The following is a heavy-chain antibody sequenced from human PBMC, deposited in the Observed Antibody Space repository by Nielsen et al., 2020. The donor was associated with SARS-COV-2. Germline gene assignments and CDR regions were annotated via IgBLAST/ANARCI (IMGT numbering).Heavy chain of an antibody. CDR3: AREPDY. CDR1: GGSISNDNHF. J-gene: IGHJ4*02. Sequence: SETLSLTCTVSGGSISNDNHFWGWIRQPPGKGLEWIANIYDRGGPYYNPSLQGRVAISLDTSKNRFSLKLTSVTAADTAVYYCAREPDYWGQGTLVTVSS. V-gene: IGHV4-39*07. CDR2: IYDRGGP.